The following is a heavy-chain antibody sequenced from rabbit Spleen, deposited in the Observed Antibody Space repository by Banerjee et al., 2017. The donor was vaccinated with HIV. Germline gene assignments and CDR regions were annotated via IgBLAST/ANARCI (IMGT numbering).Heavy chain of an antibody. J-gene: IGHJ4*01. Sequence: QEQLVESGGGLVQPEGSLTLTCTASGFSFSSSYWICWVRQAPGKGLEWIGCIVTGNFNTYYASWAKGRFIISKTSSTTVTLQMTSLTAADTATYFCARDLEGVIGWNFGWWGPGTLVTVS. CDR1: GFSFSSSYW. D-gene: IGHD1-1*01. CDR3: ARDLEGVIGWNFGW. V-gene: IGHV1S45*01. CDR2: IVTGNFNT.